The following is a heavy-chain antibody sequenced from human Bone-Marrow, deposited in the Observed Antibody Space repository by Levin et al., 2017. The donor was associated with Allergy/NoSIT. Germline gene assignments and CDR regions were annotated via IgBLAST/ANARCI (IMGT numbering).Heavy chain of an antibody. CDR3: SSFVWQQLFDY. D-gene: IGHD3-16*01. CDR1: GGSISTSSSY. J-gene: IGHJ4*02. Sequence: GSLRLSCSVTGGSISTSSSYWGWIRQPPGRGLEWIGMLYYGGNTYFNPSLKSRVTFSVDTSQNQISLKLDSVTAADTAVYYCSSFVWQQLFDYWGQGALVTVSS. V-gene: IGHV4-39*01. CDR2: LYYGGNT.